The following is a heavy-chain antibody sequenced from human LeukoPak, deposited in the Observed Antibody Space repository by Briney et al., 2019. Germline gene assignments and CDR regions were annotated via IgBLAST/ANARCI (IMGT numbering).Heavy chain of an antibody. CDR3: ARDPYSGSYGADYYYYMDV. Sequence: GGSLRLSCAASGFTLRSYNMNWVRQSPGQGLEWVSSITSGSSHIYYADSVKGRFTISRDNAKSSLYLQMNSLRAEDTAVYYCARDPYSGSYGADYYYYMDVWGKGTTVTISS. V-gene: IGHV3-21*01. D-gene: IGHD1-26*01. CDR1: GFTLRSYN. CDR2: ITSGSSHI. J-gene: IGHJ6*03.